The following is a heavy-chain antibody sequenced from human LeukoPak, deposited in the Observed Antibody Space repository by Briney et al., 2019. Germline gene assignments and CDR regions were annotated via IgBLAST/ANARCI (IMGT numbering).Heavy chain of an antibody. Sequence: SETLSLTCTVSGGSISSRSYYWGWIRQPPGKGLEWIGSIYYRGSTYYNPSLKGRVTISVDTSKSQFSLKLSSVTAADTAVYYCARIWSSYYGSGTHQEWGQGTLVTVSS. D-gene: IGHD3-10*01. CDR3: ARIWSSYYGSGTHQE. CDR2: IYYRGST. CDR1: GGSISSRSYY. V-gene: IGHV4-39*01. J-gene: IGHJ4*02.